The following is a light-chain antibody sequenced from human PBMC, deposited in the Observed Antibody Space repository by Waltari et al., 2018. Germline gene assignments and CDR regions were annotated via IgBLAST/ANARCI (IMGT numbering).Light chain of an antibody. CDR1: QSVNNY. J-gene: IGKJ3*01. CDR3: QQYSSSPLT. Sequence: EIVLTQSPGHLSLSPGERAPLSCRASQSVNNYLAWFQQKPGQAPRLLIHGASSRATGIPDRISGSGSGTDFTLTISGLEPQDFAVYYCQQYSSSPLTFGPGTKVDIK. CDR2: GAS. V-gene: IGKV3-20*01.